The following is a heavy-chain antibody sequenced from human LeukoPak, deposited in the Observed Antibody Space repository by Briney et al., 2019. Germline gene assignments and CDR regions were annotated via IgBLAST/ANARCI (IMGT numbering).Heavy chain of an antibody. V-gene: IGHV3-30*04. D-gene: IGHD4-17*01. CDR2: ISYDGSNK. CDR1: GFTFSSYA. Sequence: GGSLRLSCAASGFTFSSYAMHWARQAPGKGLEWVAVISYDGSNKYYADSVKGRFTISRDNSKNTLYLQMNSLRAEDTAVYYCARDRGNDYGALMQHWGQGTLVTVSS. CDR3: ARDRGNDYGALMQH. J-gene: IGHJ1*01.